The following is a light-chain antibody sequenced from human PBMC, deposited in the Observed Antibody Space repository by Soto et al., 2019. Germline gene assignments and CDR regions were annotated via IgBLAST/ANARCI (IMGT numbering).Light chain of an antibody. CDR2: DTS. CDR3: QHSSKSPLT. V-gene: IGKV3-15*01. Sequence: DIEMTQSPSSLSVSAGERVTITCRASQSVNKQVPWYQQRPGQAPKLLIYDTSAMPAGVPSRFSGSGSGTEFTLTISSLQSEDFALYYCQHSSKSPLTFGQGTRLE. J-gene: IGKJ5*01. CDR1: QSVNKQ.